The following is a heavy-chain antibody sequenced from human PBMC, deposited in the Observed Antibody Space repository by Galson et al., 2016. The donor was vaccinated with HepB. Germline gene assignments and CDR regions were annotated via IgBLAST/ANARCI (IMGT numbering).Heavy chain of an antibody. J-gene: IGHJ1*01. D-gene: IGHD2-15*01. CDR2: ISGSGGTT. V-gene: IGHV3-23*01. Sequence: SLRLSCAASGFTFSSYAMNWVRQPPGKGLEWVSSISGSGGTTYYADSLEGRFTISRDNSKSTLYLQMNSLRAEDTAVYYCAKGAYSLPENFQHWGQGTLVTVSS. CDR1: GFTFSSYA. CDR3: AKGAYSLPENFQH.